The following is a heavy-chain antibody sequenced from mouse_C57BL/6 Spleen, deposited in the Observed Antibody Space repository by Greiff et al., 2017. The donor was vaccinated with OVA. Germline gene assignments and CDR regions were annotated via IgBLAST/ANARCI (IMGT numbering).Heavy chain of an antibody. CDR2: IDPSDSYT. Sequence: QVQLQQPGAELVKPGASVKLSCKASGYTFTSYWMQWVKQRPGQGLEWIGEIDPSDSYTNYNQKFKGKATLTVDTSSSTAYMQLSSLTSEDSAVYYCARFYYGSSSYFDYWGQGTTLTVSS. V-gene: IGHV1-50*01. D-gene: IGHD1-1*01. CDR1: GYTFTSYW. J-gene: IGHJ2*01. CDR3: ARFYYGSSSYFDY.